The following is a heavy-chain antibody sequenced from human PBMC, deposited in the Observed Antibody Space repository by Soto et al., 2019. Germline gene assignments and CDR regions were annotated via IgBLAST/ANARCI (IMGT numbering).Heavy chain of an antibody. CDR1: GFSLTTSGVG. J-gene: IGHJ4*02. D-gene: IGHD3-3*01. Sequence: QITLNESGPTLVKPTQTLTLTCTFSGFSLTTSGVGVCWIRQSPGKAPEWLALIYWDDDKRYSPSLKSRLTITKDTAKNQVVLTMANLDPADTATYYCAHRVLRTVFGLVTTTAISFDFWGQGTPVAVSS. V-gene: IGHV2-5*02. CDR3: AHRVLRTVFGLVTTTAISFDF. CDR2: IYWDDDK.